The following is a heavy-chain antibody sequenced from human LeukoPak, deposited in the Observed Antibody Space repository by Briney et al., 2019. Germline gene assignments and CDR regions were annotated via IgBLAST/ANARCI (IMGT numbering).Heavy chain of an antibody. D-gene: IGHD2-15*01. CDR1: GGSISSYY. V-gene: IGHV4-59*01. CDR2: IYYSGST. Sequence: KPSETLSLTCTVSGGSISSYYWCWIRQPPGQGLGWIGYIYYSGSTNYNPSLKSRVTISVDTSKNQFSLKLSSVTAADTAVYYCARDGDIYCSGGSCYESNWFDPWGQGTLDTVSS. CDR3: ARDGDIYCSGGSCYESNWFDP. J-gene: IGHJ5*02.